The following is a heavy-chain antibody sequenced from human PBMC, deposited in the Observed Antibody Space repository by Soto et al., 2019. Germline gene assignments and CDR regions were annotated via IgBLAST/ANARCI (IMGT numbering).Heavy chain of an antibody. D-gene: IGHD3-16*01. J-gene: IGHJ6*02. Sequence: QVQLVQSGNEVKKPGASVNVSCKASGYSFTRYGISWVRQAPGQGLEWMGGISGYNGKTKYAQKLQGRVSMTTDTSTSTAYMELRSLGSDDTAVYYCASEGDRPYYYYGMDVWGQGTTVTVSS. CDR2: ISGYNGKT. V-gene: IGHV1-18*01. CDR3: ASEGDRPYYYYGMDV. CDR1: GYSFTRYG.